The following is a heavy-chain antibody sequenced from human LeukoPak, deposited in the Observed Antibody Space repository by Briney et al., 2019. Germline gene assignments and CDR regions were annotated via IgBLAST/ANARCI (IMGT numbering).Heavy chain of an antibody. CDR3: ARGVAYSLDSLNYYGMDV. V-gene: IGHV4-34*01. Sequence: SETLSLTCAVYGGSFSGYYWSWIRQPPGKGLEWIGEINHSGSTNYNPSLKSRVTISVDTSKNQFSLKLGSVTAADTAVYYCARGVAYSLDSLNYYGMDVWGQGTTVTVSS. CDR2: INHSGST. D-gene: IGHD5-18*01. J-gene: IGHJ6*02. CDR1: GGSFSGYY.